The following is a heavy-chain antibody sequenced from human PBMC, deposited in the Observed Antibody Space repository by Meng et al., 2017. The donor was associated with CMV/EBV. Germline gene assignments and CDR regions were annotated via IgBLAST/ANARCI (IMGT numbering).Heavy chain of an antibody. Sequence: WKGAGYSFTSYWNGWGRQMPGKGLEWMGIIYPGDSETRYSPSFQGQVTISADKSISTAYLQWSSLKASDTAMYYCARQGKYSNYAHYWGQGTLVTVSS. CDR1: GYSFTSYW. V-gene: IGHV5-51*01. CDR2: IYPGDSET. J-gene: IGHJ4*02. CDR3: ARQGKYSNYAHY. D-gene: IGHD4-11*01.